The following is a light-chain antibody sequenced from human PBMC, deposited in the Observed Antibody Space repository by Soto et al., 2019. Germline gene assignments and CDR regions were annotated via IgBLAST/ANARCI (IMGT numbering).Light chain of an antibody. CDR1: SSDIGGYNY. V-gene: IGLV2-14*03. J-gene: IGLJ1*01. CDR3: SSYTSTSTPDV. CDR2: DVS. Sequence: QSALTQPASVSGSPGQSITISCTGTSSDIGGYNYVSWYQQLPGKVPKLIIYDVSNRPSGVSDRFSGSKSGNAASLTISGLQAEDEADYYCSSYTSTSTPDVFGTGTKLTVL.